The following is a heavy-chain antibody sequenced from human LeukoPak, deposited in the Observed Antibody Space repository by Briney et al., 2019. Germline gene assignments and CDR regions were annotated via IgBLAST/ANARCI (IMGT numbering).Heavy chain of an antibody. CDR1: GFIFNNYA. Sequence: GGSLRLSCAGSGFIFNNYAMHWVRQPPGKGLEWVSGISWNSGSIDYADSVKGRFTISRDNAKNSLYLQMNSLRAEDTAVYYCARDDWPLDYWGQGTLVTVSS. V-gene: IGHV3-9*01. D-gene: IGHD3-9*01. J-gene: IGHJ4*02. CDR3: ARDDWPLDY. CDR2: ISWNSGSI.